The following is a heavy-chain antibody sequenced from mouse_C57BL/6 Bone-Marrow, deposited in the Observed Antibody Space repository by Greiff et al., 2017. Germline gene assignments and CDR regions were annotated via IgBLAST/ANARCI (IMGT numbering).Heavy chain of an antibody. CDR3: TTDYYIRGY. CDR1: GVNIKDYY. J-gene: IGHJ2*01. CDR2: IDPEDGDT. D-gene: IGHD2-12*01. Sequence: ASGVNIKDYYMHWVKQRPEQGLEWIGRIDPEDGDTEYAPKFQGKATMTADTSSNTAYLQLSSLTSEDTAVYYCTTDYYIRGYWGQGTTLTVSS. V-gene: IGHV14-1*01.